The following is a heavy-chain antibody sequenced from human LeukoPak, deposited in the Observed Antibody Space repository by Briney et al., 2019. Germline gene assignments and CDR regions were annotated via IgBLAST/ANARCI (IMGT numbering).Heavy chain of an antibody. CDR2: IYYSGST. V-gene: IGHV4-59*01. J-gene: IGHJ3*02. CDR3: ARDKVGLTSNDAFDI. CDR1: GGSISSYY. D-gene: IGHD2-2*01. Sequence: SETLSLTCTVSGGSISSYYWSWIRQPPGKGLEWIGHIYYSGSTNYNPSLKSRVTISVDTSKNQFSLKLSSVTAADTAVYYCARDKVGLTSNDAFDIWGQGTMVTVSS.